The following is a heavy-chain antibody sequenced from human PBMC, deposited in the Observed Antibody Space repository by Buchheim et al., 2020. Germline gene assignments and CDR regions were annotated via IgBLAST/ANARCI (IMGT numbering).Heavy chain of an antibody. J-gene: IGHJ5*02. D-gene: IGHD5-24*01. CDR1: GGSFSGYY. V-gene: IGHV4-34*01. Sequence: QVQLQQWGAGLLKPSETPSLTCAVYGGSFSGYYWSWIRQPPGKGLAWIGEINHSGSTNYNPSLKSRVTISVDTSKNQFSLKLSSVTAADTAVYYCAVEHGSSHGFDPWGQGTL. CDR3: AVEHGSSHGFDP. CDR2: INHSGST.